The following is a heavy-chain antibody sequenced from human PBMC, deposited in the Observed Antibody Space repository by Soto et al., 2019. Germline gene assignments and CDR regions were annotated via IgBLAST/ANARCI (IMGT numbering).Heavy chain of an antibody. CDR2: ISSSGSTI. J-gene: IGHJ4*02. CDR3: ATASDYGDDRTNFDY. V-gene: IGHV3-48*04. CDR1: GFTFSSYS. D-gene: IGHD4-17*01. Sequence: PGWSLRLSFEASGFTFSSYSMNWVRQATGKGLEWVSSISSSGSTIYYAHSVKGRFTISRDNAKNSLYLQMNSLRAEHTAVYYCATASDYGDDRTNFDYWGQGTLVSVCS.